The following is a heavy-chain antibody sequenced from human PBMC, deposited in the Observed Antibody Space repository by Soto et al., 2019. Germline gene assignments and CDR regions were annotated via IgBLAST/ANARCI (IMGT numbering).Heavy chain of an antibody. Sequence: SVKVSCKASGGTFSSYSISWVRQAPGQGLEWMGGIIPIFGTANYAQKFQGRVTITADESTSTAYMELSSLRSEDTAVYYCARGDYYDSSGYPRDYYYGMDVWGQGTTVTVSS. CDR2: IIPIFGTA. CDR1: GGTFSSYS. D-gene: IGHD3-22*01. CDR3: ARGDYYDSSGYPRDYYYGMDV. V-gene: IGHV1-69*13. J-gene: IGHJ6*02.